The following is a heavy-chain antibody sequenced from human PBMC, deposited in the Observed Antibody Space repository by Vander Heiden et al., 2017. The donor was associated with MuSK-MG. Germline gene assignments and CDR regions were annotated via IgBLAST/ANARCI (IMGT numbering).Heavy chain of an antibody. J-gene: IGHJ5*02. D-gene: IGHD2-15*01. CDR2: IYYSGRT. CDR3: ARELEADCSGGSCYFDR. CDR1: GGSISSYY. V-gene: IGHV4-59*01. Sequence: QVQLQESCPGLVKPSEALSLTCTVSGGSISSYYWSWIRQPPGKGLEWIGYIYYSGRTNYNTSLKRRVTISVDTSKNQFSLKVSSVTAADTAVYYCARELEADCSGGSCYFDRWGQGTLVTVSS.